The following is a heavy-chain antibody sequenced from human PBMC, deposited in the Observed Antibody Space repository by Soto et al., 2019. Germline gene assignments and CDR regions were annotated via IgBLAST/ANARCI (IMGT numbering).Heavy chain of an antibody. V-gene: IGHV4-31*03. D-gene: IGHD6-19*01. CDR1: GGSISSGGYY. CDR2: IYYSGST. J-gene: IGHJ6*02. Sequence: QVQLQESGPGLVKPSQTLSLTCTVSGGSISSGGYYWSWIRQHPVKGLEWIGYIYYSGSTYYNPSLKSRVTISVDTSKNQFSLKLSSVTAADTAVYYCARGLRQGSGWYFYYYYGMDVWGQGTTVTVSS. CDR3: ARGLRQGSGWYFYYYYGMDV.